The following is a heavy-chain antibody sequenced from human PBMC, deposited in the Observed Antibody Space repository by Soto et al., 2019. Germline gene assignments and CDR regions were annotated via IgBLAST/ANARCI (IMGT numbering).Heavy chain of an antibody. D-gene: IGHD3-3*01. V-gene: IGHV4-31*03. Sequence: TSETLSLTCTVSGGSISSGGYYWSWIRQHPGKGLEWIGYIYYSGSTYYNPSLKSRVTISVDTSKNQFSLKLSSVTAADTAVYYCARGPLTIFGVVRAAPWGQGTLVTVSS. J-gene: IGHJ5*02. CDR2: IYYSGST. CDR1: GGSISSGGYY. CDR3: ARGPLTIFGVVRAAP.